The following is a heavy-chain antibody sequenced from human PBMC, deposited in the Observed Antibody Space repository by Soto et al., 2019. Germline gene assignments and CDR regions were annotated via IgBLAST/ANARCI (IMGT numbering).Heavy chain of an antibody. D-gene: IGHD5-18*01. V-gene: IGHV4-31*03. J-gene: IGHJ4*02. CDR3: ARTFRGYSYGRFDY. Sequence: SETQSLTCTVADGSIGSGGCYWSWIRQHPGKGLEWIGYIYYSGSTYYNPSLKSRVTISVDTSKNQFSLKLSSVTAADTAVYYCARTFRGYSYGRFDYWGQGTLVTVSS. CDR1: DGSIGSGGCY. CDR2: IYYSGST.